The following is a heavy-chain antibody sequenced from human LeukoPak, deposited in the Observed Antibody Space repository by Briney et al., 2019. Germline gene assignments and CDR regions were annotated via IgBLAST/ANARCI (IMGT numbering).Heavy chain of an antibody. D-gene: IGHD3-10*01. V-gene: IGHV4-34*01. CDR1: GGSFSGYY. Sequence: SETLSLTCAVYGGSFSGYYWSWIRQPPGKGLEWIGEINHSGSTNYNPSLKSRVTISVDTSKNQFSLKLSSVTAADTAVYYCATKGSGSYPYYMDVWGKGTTVTISS. CDR2: INHSGST. J-gene: IGHJ6*03. CDR3: ATKGSGSYPYYMDV.